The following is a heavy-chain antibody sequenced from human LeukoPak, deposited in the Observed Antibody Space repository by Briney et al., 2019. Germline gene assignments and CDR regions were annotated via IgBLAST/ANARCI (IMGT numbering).Heavy chain of an antibody. CDR2: ISSRSSTI. CDR1: GFTFSSYG. D-gene: IGHD2-15*01. J-gene: IGHJ4*02. Sequence: GGSLRLSCAASGFTFSSYGMNWVRQAPGKGLEWISYISSRSSTIYYADSVKGRFTISRDNAKNSLFLQMNSLRDEDTAVYYCARGCSGGSCFGDFDYWGQGTLGTV. V-gene: IGHV3-48*02. CDR3: ARGCSGGSCFGDFDY.